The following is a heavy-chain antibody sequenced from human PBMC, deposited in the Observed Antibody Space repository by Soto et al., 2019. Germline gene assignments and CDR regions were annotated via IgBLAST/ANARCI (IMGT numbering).Heavy chain of an antibody. CDR1: GFTFNNFW. Sequence: EVQLLESGGGLVQPGGSLRLSCAASGFTFNNFWMYWVRQTPEKGLVWVSGINSDGTTTIYADSVKGRFTISRDNAKNTLYRKMTSLTVEDTAIYYCVRDIRWGQGTLVTVSS. CDR3: VRDIR. CDR2: INSDGTTT. V-gene: IGHV3-74*01. J-gene: IGHJ4*02.